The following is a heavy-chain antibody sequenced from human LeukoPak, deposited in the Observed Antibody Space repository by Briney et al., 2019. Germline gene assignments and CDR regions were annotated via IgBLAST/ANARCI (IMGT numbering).Heavy chain of an antibody. Sequence: PGGSLRLSCDASGFTFSSYWMSWVRQAPGKGLEWVAVISYDGSNKYYADSVKGRFTISRDNSKNTLYLQMNSLRAEDTAVYYCAKEGYQPTISYYYYYMDVWGKGTTVTISS. CDR1: GFTFSSYW. J-gene: IGHJ6*03. V-gene: IGHV3-30*18. CDR2: ISYDGSNK. D-gene: IGHD2-2*01. CDR3: AKEGYQPTISYYYYYMDV.